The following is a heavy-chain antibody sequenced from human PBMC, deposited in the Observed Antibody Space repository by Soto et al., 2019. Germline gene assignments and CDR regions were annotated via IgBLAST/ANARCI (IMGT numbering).Heavy chain of an antibody. J-gene: IGHJ4*02. CDR2: IIPFFRTA. CDR1: GGTFSTFG. CDR3: AKSAPMDAGDKCHYEC. V-gene: IGHV1-69*13. D-gene: IGHD4-17*01. Sequence: GASVKVSCKASGGTFSTFGISWVRQAPGQGLEWMGGIIPFFRTARYSQKFEVRITMTADESTNTVYMDLRSLTSEDTAIYYCAKSAPMDAGDKCHYECWGQGALVIVSS.